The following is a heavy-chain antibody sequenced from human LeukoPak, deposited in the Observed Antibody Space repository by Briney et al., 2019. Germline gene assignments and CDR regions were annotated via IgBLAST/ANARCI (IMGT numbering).Heavy chain of an antibody. CDR1: GYTFTSYG. Sequence: ASVKVSCKASGYTFTSYGISWVRQAPGQGLEWMGWISAYNGNTNYAQKLQGRVTMTTDTSTSTAYMELRSLRSDDTAVYYYARHPIAAVTFDYWGQGTLVTVSS. D-gene: IGHD6-13*01. CDR3: ARHPIAAVTFDY. CDR2: ISAYNGNT. V-gene: IGHV1-18*01. J-gene: IGHJ4*02.